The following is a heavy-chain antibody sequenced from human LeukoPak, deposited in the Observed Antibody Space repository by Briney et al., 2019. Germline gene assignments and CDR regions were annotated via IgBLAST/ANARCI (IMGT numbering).Heavy chain of an antibody. D-gene: IGHD3-22*01. V-gene: IGHV3-48*04. CDR3: ARDLLDYYDSSGYWAGY. CDR2: ISASGATT. Sequence: PGGSLRLSCAASGFIFRSYGMSWVRQAPGEGLECVSVISASGATTNYADSVKGRFTISRDNAKNSLYLQMNSLRAEDTAVYYCARDLLDYYDSSGYWAGYWGQGTLVTVSS. J-gene: IGHJ4*02. CDR1: GFIFRSYG.